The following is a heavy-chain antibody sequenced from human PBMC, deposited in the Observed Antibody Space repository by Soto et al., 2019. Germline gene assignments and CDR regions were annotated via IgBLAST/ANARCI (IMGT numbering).Heavy chain of an antibody. CDR1: GFDFDEYC. CDR2: ICWNDGCT. J-gene: IGHJ6*02. V-gene: IGHV3-20*04. D-gene: IGHD1-1*01. Sequence: GGSLRLSCAASGFDFDEYCLAWVRQAPGKGLEWVAGICWNDGCTGYGDSVRGRFTISRDNTKNSLYLQMNSLRVEDTALYYCAKDYKYDYYYFAMDVWGQGTTVTVSS. CDR3: AKDYKYDYYYFAMDV.